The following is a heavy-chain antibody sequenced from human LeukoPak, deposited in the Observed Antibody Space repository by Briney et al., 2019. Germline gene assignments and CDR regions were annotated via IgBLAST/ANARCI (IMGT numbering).Heavy chain of an antibody. Sequence: SETLSLTCTVSGGSISSSSYYWGWIRQPPGKGLEWIGSIYYSGSTYYNPSPKSRVTISVDTSKNQFSLKLSFVTAADTAVYYCARRVDSSGYYLFDYWGQGTLVTVSS. CDR1: GGSISSSSYY. CDR3: ARRVDSSGYYLFDY. CDR2: IYYSGST. D-gene: IGHD3-22*01. J-gene: IGHJ4*02. V-gene: IGHV4-39*01.